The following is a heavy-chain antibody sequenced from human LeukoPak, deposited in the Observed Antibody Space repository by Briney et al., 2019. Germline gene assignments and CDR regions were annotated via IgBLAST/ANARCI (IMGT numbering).Heavy chain of an antibody. CDR2: ISAYNGNT. Sequence: ASVKVSCKASGYTFTSYGISWVRQAPGQGLEWMGWISAYNGNTNYAQKLQGRVTMTTDTSTSTAYMELRSLRSDDTAVYYCARTRVSGSPHDAFDIWGQGTMVTVSS. CDR1: GYTFTSYG. CDR3: ARTRVSGSPHDAFDI. D-gene: IGHD1-26*01. V-gene: IGHV1-18*01. J-gene: IGHJ3*02.